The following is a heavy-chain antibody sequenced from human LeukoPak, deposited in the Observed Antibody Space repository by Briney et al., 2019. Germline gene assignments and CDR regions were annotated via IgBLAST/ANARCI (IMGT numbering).Heavy chain of an antibody. J-gene: IGHJ5*02. CDR1: GGSISSYY. V-gene: IGHV4-59*01. D-gene: IGHD2-2*01. CDR2: IYYSGST. Sequence: SETLSLTCTVSGGSISSYYWSWIRQPPGRGLEWIGYIYYSGSTNYNPSLKSRVTISVDTSKNQFSLKLSSVTAADTAVYYCARVIGGYCSSTSCYQGGWFDPWGQGTLVTVSS. CDR3: ARVIGGYCSSTSCYQGGWFDP.